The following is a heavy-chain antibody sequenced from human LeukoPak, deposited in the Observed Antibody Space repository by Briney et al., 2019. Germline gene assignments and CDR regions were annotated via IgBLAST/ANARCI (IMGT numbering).Heavy chain of an antibody. CDR1: GGSISSHY. J-gene: IGHJ4*02. D-gene: IGHD3-10*01. CDR2: IYNSGST. V-gene: IGHV4-59*08. CDR3: ARLPYYGSGLDY. Sequence: SETLSLTCTVSGGSISSHYWTWIRQPPGKGLEWIGYIYNSGSTNYNPSLKSRVTISLDTSRNQFSLKLTSVTAADTAVYYCARLPYYGSGLDYWGQGTLVTVSS.